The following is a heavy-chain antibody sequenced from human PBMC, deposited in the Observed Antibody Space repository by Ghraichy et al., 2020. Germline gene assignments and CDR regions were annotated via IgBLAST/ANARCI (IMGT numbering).Heavy chain of an antibody. V-gene: IGHV3-30*02. D-gene: IGHD2-15*01. J-gene: IGHJ4*02. CDR3: AKGVTGYCSGGHCYFDY. CDR1: GYTFSSYV. Sequence: GSLRLSCAASGYTFSSYVMHWVRQASGKGLEWVALIRSDGSDEHYADSVKGRFTISRDTSQNTLYLQTNSLRAEDTAVYYCAKGVTGYCSGGHCYFDYWGQGTLVTVSS. CDR2: IRSDGSDE.